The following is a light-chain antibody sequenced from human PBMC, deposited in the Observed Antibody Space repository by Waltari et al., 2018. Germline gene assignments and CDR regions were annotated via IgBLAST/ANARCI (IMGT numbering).Light chain of an antibody. Sequence: QSALTQPASVSGSPGQSIIISCTGTSSDVGVYNYVSWYQQHPGKAPKLMIYDVSKRPPGVSTRLSGSKSGTTASLTISGLQAEDEADYYCSSYTSSSTLYVFGTGTKVTVL. CDR1: SSDVGVYNY. CDR3: SSYTSSSTLYV. CDR2: DVS. J-gene: IGLJ1*01. V-gene: IGLV2-14*01.